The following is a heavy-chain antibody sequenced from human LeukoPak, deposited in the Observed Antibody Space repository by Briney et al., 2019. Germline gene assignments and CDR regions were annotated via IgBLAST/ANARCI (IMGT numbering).Heavy chain of an antibody. J-gene: IGHJ6*02. CDR1: GFTFSMYW. CDR3: VRDSRYTMDV. V-gene: IGHV3-74*01. Sequence: GGSLRLPCTASGFTFSMYWMHWVRQAPGKGPVWVSRITSNGSTTIYADSVKGRFTISRDNAKNTLYLQMNSLRAEDTAVYYCVRDSRYTMDVWGQGTTVTVPS. CDR2: ITSNGSTT. D-gene: IGHD5-18*01.